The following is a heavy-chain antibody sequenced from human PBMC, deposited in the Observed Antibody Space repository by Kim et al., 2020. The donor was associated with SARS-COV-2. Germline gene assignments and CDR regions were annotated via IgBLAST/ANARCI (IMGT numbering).Heavy chain of an antibody. J-gene: IGHJ3*02. Sequence: SETLSLTCTVSGGSISSSSYYWGWIRQPPGKGLEWIGSIYYSGSTYYNPSLKSRVTISVDTSKNQFSLKLSSVTAADTAVYYWAGSLGAGPSTIFGVVIIPDAFVIWGQGTMVTVSS. D-gene: IGHD3-3*01. V-gene: IGHV4-39*01. CDR3: AGSLGAGPSTIFGVVIIPDAFVI. CDR1: GGSISSSSYY. CDR2: IYYSGST.